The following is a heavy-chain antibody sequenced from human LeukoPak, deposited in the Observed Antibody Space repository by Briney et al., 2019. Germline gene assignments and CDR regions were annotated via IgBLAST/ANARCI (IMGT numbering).Heavy chain of an antibody. D-gene: IGHD3-9*01. V-gene: IGHV3-30*04. CDR1: GFTFSSYA. CDR2: ISYDGSNK. Sequence: GRSLRLSCAASGFTFSSYAMHWVRQAPGKGLEWVAVISYDGSNKYYADSVKGRFTISRDNSKNTLYLQMNSLRAEDTAVYYCARWAHYDILTGYYNYFDYWGQGTLVTVSS. J-gene: IGHJ4*02. CDR3: ARWAHYDILTGYYNYFDY.